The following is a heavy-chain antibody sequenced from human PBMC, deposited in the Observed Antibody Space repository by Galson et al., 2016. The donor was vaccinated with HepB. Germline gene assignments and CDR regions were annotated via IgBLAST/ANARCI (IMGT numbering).Heavy chain of an antibody. CDR1: GAPITTYF. CDR3: ARDGSEGCTSTTCYEGAEYDYGVDV. Sequence: LSLTCTVSGAPITTYFWTWIRQSPGKGLEWIGYINYGGKTKYNPSLKSRVTISTDTAKNQFSLKLSSVTAADTAVYFCARDGSEGCTSTTCYEGAEYDYGVDVWGQGTSVIVSS. D-gene: IGHD2/OR15-2a*01. V-gene: IGHV4-59*01. CDR2: INYGGKT. J-gene: IGHJ6*02.